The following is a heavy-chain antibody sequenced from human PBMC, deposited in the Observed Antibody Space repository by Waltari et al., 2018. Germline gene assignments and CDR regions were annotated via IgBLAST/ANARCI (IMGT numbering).Heavy chain of an antibody. D-gene: IGHD2-2*01. CDR1: TSYD. J-gene: IGHJ1*01. CDR3: ARSQYCSSTSCSKYFQH. Sequence: TSYDINWVRQATGQGLEWMGWMNPNSGNTGYAQKFQGRVTMTRNTSISTAYMELSSLRSEDTAVYYCARSQYCSSTSCSKYFQHWGQGTLVTVSS. V-gene: IGHV1-8*01. CDR2: MNPNSGNT.